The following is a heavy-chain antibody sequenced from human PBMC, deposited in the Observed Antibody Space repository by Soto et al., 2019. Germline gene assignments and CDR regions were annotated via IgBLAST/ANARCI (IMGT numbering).Heavy chain of an antibody. D-gene: IGHD5-18*01. CDR1: GGSISSGGYY. J-gene: IGHJ3*02. CDR2: IYYSGST. CDR3: ARWGKMWIQESAFDI. Sequence: PSETLSLTCTVSGGSISSGGYYWSWIRQHPGKGLEWIGYIYYSGSTYYNPSLKSRVTISVDTSKNQFSLKLISVTAADTAVYYCARWGKMWIQESAFDIWGQGTMVTVSS. V-gene: IGHV4-31*03.